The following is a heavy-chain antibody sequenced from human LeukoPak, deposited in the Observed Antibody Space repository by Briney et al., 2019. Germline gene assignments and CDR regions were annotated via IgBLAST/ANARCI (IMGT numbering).Heavy chain of an antibody. V-gene: IGHV1-69*04. CDR1: GGTFSSYA. CDR3: ARFTPSSTRALSPYWYFDL. D-gene: IGHD2-2*01. CDR2: IIPILGIA. J-gene: IGHJ2*01. Sequence: SVKVSCKASGGTFSSYAISWGRQAPGQGLEWLGRIIPILGIANYAQKFQGRVTMTEDTSTDTAYMELSSLRSEDTAVYYCARFTPSSTRALSPYWYFDLWGRGTLVTVSS.